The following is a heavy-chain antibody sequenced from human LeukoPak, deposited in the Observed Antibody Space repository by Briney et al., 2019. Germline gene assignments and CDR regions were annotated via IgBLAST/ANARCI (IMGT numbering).Heavy chain of an antibody. J-gene: IGHJ4*02. V-gene: IGHV6-1*01. CDR3: ARAQAYSGRIFDY. D-gene: IGHD1-26*01. CDR1: GDSVSSNGAA. CDR2: TYYRSKWYN. Sequence: SQTLSLTCAISGDSVSSNGAAWNWIRQSPSRGLEWLGRTYYRSKWYNEYAVSVKSRITINPDTSKNQFSLQLNSVTPEDTALYYCARAQAYSGRIFDYWGQGTLVTVSS.